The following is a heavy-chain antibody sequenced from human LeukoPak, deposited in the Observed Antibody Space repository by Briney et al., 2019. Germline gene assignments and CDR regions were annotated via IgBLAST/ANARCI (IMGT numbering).Heavy chain of an antibody. V-gene: IGHV7-4-1*02. CDR1: GYTFTNYA. J-gene: IGHJ6*03. CDR3: ARDQTWTLAAAGRLIYYYYMDV. Sequence: ASVKVSCKASGYTFTNYAMNWVRQAPGQGLEWMGWIHPSTGNPTYAQGFTGRFVFSLDTSVSTTYLQIISLKAEDTAVYYCARDQTWTLAAAGRLIYYYYMDVWGKGTTVTVSS. D-gene: IGHD6-13*01. CDR2: IHPSTGNP.